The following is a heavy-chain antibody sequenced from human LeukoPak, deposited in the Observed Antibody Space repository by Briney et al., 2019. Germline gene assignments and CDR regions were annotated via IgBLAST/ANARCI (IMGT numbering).Heavy chain of an antibody. V-gene: IGHV4-59*12. CDR2: IYYSGST. J-gene: IGHJ4*02. CDR1: GGSISSYY. CDR3: AREGTMVRGVINLFDY. Sequence: PSETLSLTCTVSGGSISSYYWSWIRQPPGKGLEWIGYIYYSGSTNYNPSLKSRVTISVDTSKNQFSLKLSSVTAADTAVYYCAREGTMVRGVINLFDYWGQGTLVTVSS. D-gene: IGHD3-10*01.